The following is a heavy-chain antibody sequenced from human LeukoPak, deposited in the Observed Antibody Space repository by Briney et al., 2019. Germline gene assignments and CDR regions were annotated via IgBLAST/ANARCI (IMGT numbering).Heavy chain of an antibody. J-gene: IGHJ4*02. CDR2: INPTSGGT. Sequence: GASVKVSCKASGYTFTGYYMHWVRPAAGQGLEWMGWINPTSGGTNYAQKFHDRVTMTTDTSTSTASMELRSLRSDDTAVYYCTRDLPYSSSWESIDYWGQGTLVTVSS. V-gene: IGHV1-2*02. CDR1: GYTFTGYY. D-gene: IGHD6-13*01. CDR3: TRDLPYSSSWESIDY.